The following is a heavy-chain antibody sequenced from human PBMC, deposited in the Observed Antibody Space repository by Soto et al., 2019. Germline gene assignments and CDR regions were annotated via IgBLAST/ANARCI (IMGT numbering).Heavy chain of an antibody. D-gene: IGHD2-21*02. CDR3: TSHARYCGGDCYWGDYYYYGMDV. CDR1: GFTFSGSA. CDR2: IRSKANSYAT. Sequence: PVGSLRLSCAASGFTFSGSAMHWVRQASGKGLEWVGRIRSKANSYATAYAASVKGRFTISRDDSKNTAYLQMNSLKTEDTAVYYCTSHARYCGGDCYWGDYYYYGMDVWGQGTTVTVSS. J-gene: IGHJ6*02. V-gene: IGHV3-73*01.